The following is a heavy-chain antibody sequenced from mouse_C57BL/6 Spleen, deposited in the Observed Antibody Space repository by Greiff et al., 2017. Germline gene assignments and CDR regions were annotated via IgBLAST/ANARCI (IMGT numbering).Heavy chain of an antibody. CDR2: IYPGDGDT. CDR1: GYAFSSSW. Sequence: VQGVESGPELVKPGASVKISCKASGYAFSSSWMNWVKQRPGKGLEWIGRIYPGDGDTNYNGKFKGKATLTADKSSSTAYMQLSSLTSEDSAVYFCARYGGLPYYFDYWGQGTTLTVSS. V-gene: IGHV1-82*01. J-gene: IGHJ2*01. D-gene: IGHD2-4*01. CDR3: ARYGGLPYYFDY.